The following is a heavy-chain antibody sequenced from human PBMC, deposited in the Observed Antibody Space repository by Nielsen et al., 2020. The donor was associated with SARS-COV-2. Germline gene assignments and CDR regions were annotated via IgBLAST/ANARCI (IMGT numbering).Heavy chain of an antibody. J-gene: IGHJ5*02. Sequence: GESPKISCEASGFTFSIYSMNWVRQAPGKGLEWVSFIDSSDNYKYYANSVKGRFTISRDNSKNTLYLQMDSLRADDTAVYYCARNEAAPGMETNWYDHWGQGTPVTVSS. V-gene: IGHV3-21*04. CDR3: ARNEAAPGMETNWYDH. D-gene: IGHD6-13*01. CDR1: GFTFSIYS. CDR2: IDSSDNYK.